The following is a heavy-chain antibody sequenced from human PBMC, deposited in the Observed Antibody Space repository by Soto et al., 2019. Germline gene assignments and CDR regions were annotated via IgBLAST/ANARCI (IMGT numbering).Heavy chain of an antibody. CDR3: AREASGAFDI. J-gene: IGHJ3*02. V-gene: IGHV4-59*01. Sequence: SETLSLTCTVSGGSISGYYWSWIRQPPGKGLEWIGYIYYSGSTNYNPSLKSRVTISVDTSKNQFSLKLSSVTAADTAVYYCAREASGAFDIWGQGTMVTVS. CDR2: IYYSGST. D-gene: IGHD6-25*01. CDR1: GGSISGYY.